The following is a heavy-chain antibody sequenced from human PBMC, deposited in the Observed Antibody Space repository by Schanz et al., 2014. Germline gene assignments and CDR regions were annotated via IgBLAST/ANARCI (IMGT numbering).Heavy chain of an antibody. CDR1: GFTFSSYG. J-gene: IGHJ4*02. CDR2: MSYDGSIK. D-gene: IGHD2-2*01. CDR3: AKDSTHIDSVLVPTAIDY. Sequence: QVQLVESGGGVVQPGRSLRLSCAASGFTFSSYGMHWVRQAPGKGLEWVAAMSYDGSIKYYGDSVKGRFTISRDNSKSALYLHMNALRSEDTAVYYCAKDSTHIDSVLVPTAIDYWGQGTLVTVSS. V-gene: IGHV3-30*18.